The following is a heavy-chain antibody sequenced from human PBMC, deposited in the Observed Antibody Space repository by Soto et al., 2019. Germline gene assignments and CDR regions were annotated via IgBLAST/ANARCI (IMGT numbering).Heavy chain of an antibody. CDR1: GFTFSSYA. D-gene: IGHD6-13*01. CDR2: ISGSGDST. Sequence: EVPLLDSGGGLVQPGGSLRLSCAASGFTFSSYAMNWVRQAPGKGLEWVSVISGSGDSTYYADSVKGRFTISRDNSKNTLYLQMNSLRTEDTAVYYCARRGPGTYFDYWGQGTRVTVSS. CDR3: ARRGPGTYFDY. J-gene: IGHJ4*02. V-gene: IGHV3-23*01.